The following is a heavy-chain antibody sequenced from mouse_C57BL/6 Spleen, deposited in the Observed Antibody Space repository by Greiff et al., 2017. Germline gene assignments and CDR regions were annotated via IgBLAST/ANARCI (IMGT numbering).Heavy chain of an antibody. V-gene: IGHV1-81*01. CDR2: IYPRSGNT. CDR3: ARRDYDEAFAY. J-gene: IGHJ3*01. Sequence: QVQLQQSGAELARPGASVKLSCKASGYTFTSYGLSWVKQRTGQGLEWIGEIYPRSGNTYYNEKFKGKATLTADKSSSTAYMELRSLTSEDSAVYFCARRDYDEAFAYWGQGTLVTVSA. CDR1: GYTFTSYG. D-gene: IGHD2-4*01.